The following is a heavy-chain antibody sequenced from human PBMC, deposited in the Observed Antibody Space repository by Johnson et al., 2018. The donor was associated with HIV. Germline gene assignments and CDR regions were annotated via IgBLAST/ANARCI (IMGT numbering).Heavy chain of an antibody. CDR1: GFTFSSYD. Sequence: VQLVESGGGVVQPGGSLRLSCAASGFTFSSYDMHWVSQATGKGLEWVSAIGTAGDTYYPGSVKGRFTISRDNSKNTLYLQMNSLRAEDTAVYYCAKDQGYNFWSGYDAFDIWGQGTMVTVSS. CDR2: IGTAGDT. J-gene: IGHJ3*02. D-gene: IGHD3-3*01. V-gene: IGHV3-13*01. CDR3: AKDQGYNFWSGYDAFDI.